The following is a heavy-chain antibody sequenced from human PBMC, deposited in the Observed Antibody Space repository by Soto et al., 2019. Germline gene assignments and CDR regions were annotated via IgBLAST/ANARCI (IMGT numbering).Heavy chain of an antibody. Sequence: QVQLVESGGGVVQPGRSLRLSCAASGFTFSSYAMHWVRQAPGKGLEWVAVISYDGSNKYYADSVKGRFTISRENSKNTLVLQMNSLIAQDTAVYYCAKDRKRGTAIFLPVGMDVWGQGTTVTVSS. V-gene: IGHV3-30-3*02. D-gene: IGHD5-18*01. CDR2: ISYDGSNK. CDR3: AKDRKRGTAIFLPVGMDV. CDR1: GFTFSSYA. J-gene: IGHJ6*02.